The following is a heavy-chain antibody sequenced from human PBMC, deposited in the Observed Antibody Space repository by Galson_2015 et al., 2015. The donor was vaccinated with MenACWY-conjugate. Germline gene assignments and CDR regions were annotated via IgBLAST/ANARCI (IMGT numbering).Heavy chain of an antibody. CDR2: INPNSGGT. J-gene: IGHJ4*02. D-gene: IGHD6-13*01. Sequence: SCKASGYTFTGYYMHWVRQAPGQGLEWMGWINPNSGGTNYAQKFQGWVTMTRDTSISTAYMELSRLRSDDTAVYYCARAQQLTPLDYWGQGTLVTVSS. V-gene: IGHV1-2*04. CDR1: GYTFTGYY. CDR3: ARAQQLTPLDY.